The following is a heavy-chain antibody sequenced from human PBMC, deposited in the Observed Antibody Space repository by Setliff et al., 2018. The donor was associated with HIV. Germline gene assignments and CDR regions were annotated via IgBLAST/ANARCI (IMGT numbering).Heavy chain of an antibody. CDR2: IYPGDSDT. D-gene: IGHD6-13*01. J-gene: IGHJ4*02. CDR3: ARHLIPGDPRYSSSWYY. CDR1: GYTFPHAW. V-gene: IGHV5-51*01. Sequence: PGESLKISCKGSGYTFPHAWIGWVRQMPGKGLEWMGIIYPGDSDTRYSPSFQGQVTLSADKSISTAYLQWSSLKASDTAMYYCARHLIPGDPRYSSSWYYWGQGTLVTVSS.